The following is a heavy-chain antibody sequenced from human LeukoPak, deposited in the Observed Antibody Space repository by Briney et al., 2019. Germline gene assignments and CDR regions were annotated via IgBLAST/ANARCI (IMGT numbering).Heavy chain of an antibody. Sequence: GESLKISCKGSGYSFTSYWIGWVRQMPGKGLEWMGIIYPGDSDTRYSPSFQGQVTISADKSISTAYLQWSSLKASDTAMFYCARKIQLRSNWFDPWGQGTLVTVSS. CDR3: ARKIQLRSNWFDP. CDR2: IYPGDSDT. V-gene: IGHV5-51*01. CDR1: GYSFTSYW. D-gene: IGHD5-18*01. J-gene: IGHJ5*02.